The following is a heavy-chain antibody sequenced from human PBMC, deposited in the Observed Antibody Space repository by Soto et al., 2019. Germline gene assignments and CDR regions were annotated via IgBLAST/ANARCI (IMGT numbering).Heavy chain of an antibody. Sequence: PGESLKISCKGSGYSFTTYWIVWVRQMPGKGLECMGVIFPDDSDTRYSPSFQGQVTISVDKSISTAYLQWSSLKASDTAMYYCARLARGRQLPHPSAEYFQHWGQGTLVTVS. D-gene: IGHD3-10*01. V-gene: IGHV5-51*01. CDR3: ARLARGRQLPHPSAEYFQH. CDR2: IFPDDSDT. CDR1: GYSFTTYW. J-gene: IGHJ1*01.